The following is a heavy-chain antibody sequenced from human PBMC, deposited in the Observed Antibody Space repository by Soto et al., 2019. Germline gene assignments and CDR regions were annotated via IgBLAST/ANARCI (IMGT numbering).Heavy chain of an antibody. Sequence: GGSLRLSCAASGFTFSNYAVTWVRQAPGKGLEWVSTISGSGGSTYYADSVKGRFTISRDNSKNTLYLQMNSLRAEDTAVYYCAKGQSSTWSIVPHYYSYDGMDAWGQVTTVTVSS. CDR1: GFTFSNYA. V-gene: IGHV3-23*01. CDR2: ISGSGGST. J-gene: IGHJ6*02. D-gene: IGHD6-13*01. CDR3: AKGQSSTWSIVPHYYSYDGMDA.